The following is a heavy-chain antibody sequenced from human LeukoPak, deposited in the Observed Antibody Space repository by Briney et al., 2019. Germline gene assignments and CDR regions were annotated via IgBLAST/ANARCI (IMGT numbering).Heavy chain of an antibody. V-gene: IGHV3-74*01. CDR3: ARVVDTHFDY. CDR2: IKSDGSTT. Sequence: HSGGSLRLSCAVSGFTVSTYVMHWVRRAPGKGLVWVSRIKSDGSTTTYADSVKGRFTISRDNAKNTLYLQMNSLRAEDTAVYYCARVVDTHFDYWGQGTLVTVSS. CDR1: GFTVSTYV. D-gene: IGHD5-18*01. J-gene: IGHJ4*02.